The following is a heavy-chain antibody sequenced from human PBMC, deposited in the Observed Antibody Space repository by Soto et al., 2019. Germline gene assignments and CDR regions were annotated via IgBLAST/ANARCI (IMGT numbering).Heavy chain of an antibody. CDR3: VRVDSQQLVLYGRRVHHYFDY. V-gene: IGHV4-39*02. CDR1: GGSISSSNSY. Sequence: SETLSLTCTVSGGSISSSNSYWGWIRQPPGKGLKWIGSVYYRGNTFYNPSLNSRVTISVDTSKNKFSLKQSSVTAEETDVYYCVRVDSQQLVLYGRRVHHYFDYWGQGTLVTVSS. D-gene: IGHD6-13*01. CDR2: VYYRGNT. J-gene: IGHJ4*02.